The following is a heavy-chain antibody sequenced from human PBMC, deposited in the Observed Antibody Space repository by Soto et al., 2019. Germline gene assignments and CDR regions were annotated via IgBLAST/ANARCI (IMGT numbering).Heavy chain of an antibody. V-gene: IGHV1-46*01. D-gene: IGHD2-2*01. CDR1: GYTFTSYY. J-gene: IGHJ6*02. CDR2: INPSGGST. CDR3: AKDGYCSSTSCPNYYYYYGMDV. Sequence: QVQLVQSGAEVKKPGASVKVSCKASGYTFTSYYMHWVRQAPGQGLEWMGIINPSGGSTSYAQKFQGRVTMTRDTSTSTVYMELSSLRSEDTAVYYCAKDGYCSSTSCPNYYYYYGMDVWGQGTTVTVSS.